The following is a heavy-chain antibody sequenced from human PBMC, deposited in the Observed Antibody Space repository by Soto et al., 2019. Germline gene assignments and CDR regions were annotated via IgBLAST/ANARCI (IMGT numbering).Heavy chain of an antibody. V-gene: IGHV3-15*01. Sequence: GGSLRLSCAASGFTFSNAWMSWVRQAPGKGLEWVGRIKSKTDGGTTDYAAPVKGRFTISRDDSKNTLYLQMNSLKTEDTAVYYCTTEHDPLLWFGELTYFLDYWGQGTLVTVSS. CDR3: TTEHDPLLWFGELTYFLDY. CDR1: GFTFSNAW. CDR2: IKSKTDGGTT. J-gene: IGHJ4*02. D-gene: IGHD3-10*01.